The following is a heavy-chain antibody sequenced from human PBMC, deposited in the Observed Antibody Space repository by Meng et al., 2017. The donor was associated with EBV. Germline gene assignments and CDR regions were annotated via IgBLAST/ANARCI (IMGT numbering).Heavy chain of an antibody. CDR3: AKGADLAAAGTFWFDP. V-gene: IGHV1-2*06. CDR1: GYTFTGYY. Sequence: QGGPWESGAEGKKPGAPGKVPCKASGYTFTGYYMRWVRQAPGQGLEWMGRINPNSGGTNYAQKFQGRVTMTRDTSISTAYMELSRLRSDDTAVYYCAKGADLAAAGTFWFDPWGQGTLVTVSS. D-gene: IGHD6-13*01. CDR2: INPNSGGT. J-gene: IGHJ5*02.